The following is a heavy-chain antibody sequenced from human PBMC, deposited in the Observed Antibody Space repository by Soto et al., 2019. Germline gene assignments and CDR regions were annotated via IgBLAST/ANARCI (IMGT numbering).Heavy chain of an antibody. CDR3: ARRWGEGRVDY. V-gene: IGHV4-4*02. J-gene: IGHJ4*02. D-gene: IGHD3-10*01. CDR2: IYHSGNT. Sequence: QVQLQESGPGLVKPSGTLSLTCAVSGGSISSSNWWSWVRQPPGKGLEWIGEIYHSGNTNYNPSLKRRVTMAVEQSRNQFSLKLSSVTAADPAVYYCARRWGEGRVDYWGQGTLVTVSS. CDR1: GGSISSSNW.